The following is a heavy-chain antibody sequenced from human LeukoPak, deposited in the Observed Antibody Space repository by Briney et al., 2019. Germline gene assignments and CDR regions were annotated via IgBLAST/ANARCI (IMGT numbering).Heavy chain of an antibody. CDR1: GGSFSGYY. J-gene: IGHJ4*02. V-gene: IGHV4-34*01. CDR2: INHSGST. Sequence: SETLSLTCAVYGGSFSGYYWSWIRQPPGKGLEWIGEINHSGSTNYNPSLKSRVTISVDTSKNQFSLKLSSVTAADTAVYYCASGPTYYDSTGYPSYFDYWGQGTLVTVSS. CDR3: ASGPTYYDSTGYPSYFDY. D-gene: IGHD3-22*01.